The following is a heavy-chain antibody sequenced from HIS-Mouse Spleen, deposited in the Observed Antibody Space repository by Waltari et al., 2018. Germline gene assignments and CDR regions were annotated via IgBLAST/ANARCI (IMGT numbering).Heavy chain of an antibody. CDR2: ISYDGSNK. D-gene: IGHD6-6*01. CDR1: GFTFSSYA. V-gene: IGHV3-30*04. CDR3: ARSYSSSYYFDY. J-gene: IGHJ4*02. Sequence: AASGFTFSSYAMHWVRQAPGKGLEWVAVISYDGSNKDYAESVKGRFTISRDNSKNTLYLQMNSLGAEDTAVYYCARSYSSSYYFDYWGQGTLVTVSS.